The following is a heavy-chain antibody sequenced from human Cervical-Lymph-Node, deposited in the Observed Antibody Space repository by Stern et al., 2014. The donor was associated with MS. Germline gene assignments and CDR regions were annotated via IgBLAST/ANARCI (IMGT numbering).Heavy chain of an antibody. D-gene: IGHD3-10*01. Sequence: QDQLVQSGAEVKKPGSSVKVSCSASRGTFGTYTLTWVRQAPGQGLEWMGRIIPTLGLATYAPKFQGRLTLTADKSKSTAYMALSSLTSDDTAVYFCSRGGTPEFWGPGTLVTVSS. CDR2: IIPTLGLA. CDR3: SRGGTPEF. V-gene: IGHV1-69*02. J-gene: IGHJ4*02. CDR1: RGTFGTYT.